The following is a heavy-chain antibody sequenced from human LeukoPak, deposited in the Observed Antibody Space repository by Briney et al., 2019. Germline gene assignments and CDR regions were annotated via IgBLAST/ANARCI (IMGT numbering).Heavy chain of an antibody. Sequence: SETLSPTCTVSGGSISSYYWSWIRQPPGKGLEWIGYIYYSGSTNYNPSLKSRVTISVDTSKNQFSLKLSSVTAADTAVYYCAREFQLGGYCSSTSCQAEFDPWGQGTLVTVSS. CDR1: GGSISSYY. V-gene: IGHV4-59*01. D-gene: IGHD2-2*01. CDR3: AREFQLGGYCSSTSCQAEFDP. J-gene: IGHJ5*02. CDR2: IYYSGST.